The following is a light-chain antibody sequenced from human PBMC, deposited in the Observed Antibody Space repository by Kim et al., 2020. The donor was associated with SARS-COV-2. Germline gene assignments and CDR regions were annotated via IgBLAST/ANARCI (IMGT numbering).Light chain of an antibody. V-gene: IGLV2-8*01. Sequence: QSALTQPPSASGSPGQSVTISCTGTSSDFGPYNYVSWYQQHPGKAPKVIIYEVSQRPSGVPDRFSGSKSGNTASLTVSGLQAADEADYYCNSYTDSNTFIFGGGTKLTVL. J-gene: IGLJ2*01. CDR2: EVS. CDR3: NSYTDSNTFI. CDR1: SSDFGPYNY.